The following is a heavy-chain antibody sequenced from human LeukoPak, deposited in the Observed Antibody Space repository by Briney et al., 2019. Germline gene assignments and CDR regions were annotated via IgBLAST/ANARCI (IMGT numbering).Heavy chain of an antibody. D-gene: IGHD1-14*01. J-gene: IGHJ5*02. V-gene: IGHV3-43*01. Sequence: PGRSLRLFCAASGFTFSSYAMHWVRQAPGKGLEWVSLISWDGDNTYYADSVKGRLTISRDNSKNSLYLQMNSLRTEDTAFYYCAKGTGKSTLNWLDPWGQGTLVTVSS. CDR3: AKGTGKSTLNWLDP. CDR2: ISWDGDNT. CDR1: GFTFSSYA.